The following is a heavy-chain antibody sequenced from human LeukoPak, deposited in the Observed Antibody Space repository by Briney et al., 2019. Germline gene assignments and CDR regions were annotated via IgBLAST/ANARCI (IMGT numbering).Heavy chain of an antibody. CDR1: GFTFSSYS. D-gene: IGHD6-13*01. Sequence: PGGSLRLSCAASGFTFSSYSMNWVRQAPGKGLEWVSYISSSSSTIYYADSVKGRFTISRDNAKNSLYLQMNSLRAEDTAVYYCARPGSSSWYKGAFDIWGQGTMVTVSS. CDR3: ARPGSSSWYKGAFDI. V-gene: IGHV3-48*01. J-gene: IGHJ3*02. CDR2: ISSSSSTI.